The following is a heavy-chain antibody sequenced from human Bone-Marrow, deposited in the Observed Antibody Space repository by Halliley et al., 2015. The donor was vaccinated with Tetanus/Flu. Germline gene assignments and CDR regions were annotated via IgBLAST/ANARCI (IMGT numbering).Heavy chain of an antibody. CDR2: IYNTGNT. CDR3: ARGTGWLPDD. V-gene: IGHV4-59*01. J-gene: IGHJ4*02. CDR1: GDSISGYY. Sequence: LRLSCTVSGDSISGYYCNWIRQPPEKGLEWIGHIYNTGNTNYNPSLKSRVTISVDTSKNQFSLNLNSVTAADTAVYYCARGTGWLPDDWGQGTLVTVSS. D-gene: IGHD6-19*01.